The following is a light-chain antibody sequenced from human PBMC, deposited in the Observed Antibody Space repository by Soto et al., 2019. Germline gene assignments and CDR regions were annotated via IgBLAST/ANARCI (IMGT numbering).Light chain of an antibody. CDR3: QQYNSYWT. CDR1: QSISLS. J-gene: IGKJ1*01. Sequence: DIRMTQSPSTLSAFVGDRVTITCVASQSISLSLAWYQQKPGKAPDLLISDASNLESGVPSRFSGSGSGKEFTLKISSLQPDDFATYYCQQYNSYWTFGPGTEV. CDR2: DAS. V-gene: IGKV1-5*01.